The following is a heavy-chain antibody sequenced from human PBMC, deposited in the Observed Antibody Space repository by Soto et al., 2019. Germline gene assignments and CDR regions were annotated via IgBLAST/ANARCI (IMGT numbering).Heavy chain of an antibody. Sequence: QVQVEQSRAEVKKPGASVKVSCKASGYTFTDYDINWVRQASGQGLEYMGWMSPESGNTGYAPQFQGRVTMTRNTSISTAYMELSSLRSEDTAVYYCEVTTGYWGQGTKVTVSS. CDR3: EVTTGY. CDR1: GYTFTDYD. D-gene: IGHD2-21*02. V-gene: IGHV1-8*01. J-gene: IGHJ4*02. CDR2: MSPESGNT.